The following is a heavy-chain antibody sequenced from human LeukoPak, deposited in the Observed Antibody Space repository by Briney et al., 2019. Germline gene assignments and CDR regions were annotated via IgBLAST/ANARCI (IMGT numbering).Heavy chain of an antibody. V-gene: IGHV3-30-3*01. Sequence: GGSLRLSCTASGFTFSSYAMHWVRQAPGKGLEWVAVISYDGSNKYYADSVKGRFTISRDNSKNTLFLQMNSLTAEGTAIYYCAKEVEAFDYWGQGTLVTVSS. CDR3: AKEVEAFDY. CDR2: ISYDGSNK. J-gene: IGHJ4*02. CDR1: GFTFSSYA.